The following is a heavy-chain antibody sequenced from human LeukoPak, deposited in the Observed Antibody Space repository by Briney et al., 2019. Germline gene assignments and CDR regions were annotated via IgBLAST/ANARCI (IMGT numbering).Heavy chain of an antibody. J-gene: IGHJ3*02. V-gene: IGHV3-7*01. Sequence: GGSLRLSCAASGLTFSNYCMSWVRQGPGEGRGWVSNINQVGSEKYSMDPVKGGFTFPKDNPKNSLPLDMNILRAEATVFYPCASVGLVPTVRALLDAFDIWGQGTMVTVSS. CDR2: INQVGSEK. CDR3: ASVGLVPTVRALLDAFDI. D-gene: IGHD3-10*02. CDR1: GLTFSNYC.